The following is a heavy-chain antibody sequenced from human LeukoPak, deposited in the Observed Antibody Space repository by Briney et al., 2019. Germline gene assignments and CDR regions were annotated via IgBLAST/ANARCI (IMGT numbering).Heavy chain of an antibody. Sequence: GGSLRLSCAASGFTFSSYWMSRVRQAPGKGLEWVANIKQDGSEKYYVDSVKGRFTISRDNAKNSLYLQMNSLRAEDTAVYYCARDYHPTIFGVAYPDYWGQGTLVTVSS. CDR1: GFTFSSYW. J-gene: IGHJ4*02. V-gene: IGHV3-7*01. D-gene: IGHD3-3*01. CDR3: ARDYHPTIFGVAYPDY. CDR2: IKQDGSEK.